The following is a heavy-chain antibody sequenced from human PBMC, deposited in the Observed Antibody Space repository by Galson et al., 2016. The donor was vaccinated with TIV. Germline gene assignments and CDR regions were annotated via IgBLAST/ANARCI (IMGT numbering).Heavy chain of an antibody. CDR2: IYHSGST. J-gene: IGHJ4*02. V-gene: IGHV4-31*03. CDR1: GGPISSHGIF. Sequence: TLPLTCTLSGGPISSHGIFSSWIRQHPGKALESIGYIYHSGSTHYNPSLNRRVALSIDTSKTQFSLTLTSVTAPDTAVYYCTRGQYSGAYFDYWGQGTLVTVSS. D-gene: IGHD2-15*01. CDR3: TRGQYSGAYFDY.